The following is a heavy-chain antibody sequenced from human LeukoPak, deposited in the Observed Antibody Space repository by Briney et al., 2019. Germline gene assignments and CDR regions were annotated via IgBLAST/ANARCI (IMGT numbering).Heavy chain of an antibody. Sequence: GESLKISCEGSGYSFTSYWIAWVRQMPGKGLEWMGIIYPGDSDTRYSPSFQGQVTISADKSISTAYLQWSSLKASDTAMYYCARAANYYDSSGSNGGAFDIWGQGTMVTVSS. CDR2: IYPGDSDT. V-gene: IGHV5-51*01. CDR3: ARAANYYDSSGSNGGAFDI. D-gene: IGHD3-22*01. CDR1: GYSFTSYW. J-gene: IGHJ3*02.